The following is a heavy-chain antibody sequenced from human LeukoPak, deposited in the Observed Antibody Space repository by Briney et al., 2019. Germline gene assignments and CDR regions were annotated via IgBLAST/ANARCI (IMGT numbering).Heavy chain of an antibody. J-gene: IGHJ4*02. Sequence: GGSLRLSCAASGFTLSSYAMHWVRQAPGKGLEWVAVISYDGSNKYYADSVKGRFTISRDNSKNTLYLQMNSLRAEDTAVYYCAREYYVSYGFWSGYVGYWGQGTLVTVSS. CDR3: AREYYVSYGFWSGYVGY. CDR1: GFTLSSYA. D-gene: IGHD3-3*01. V-gene: IGHV3-30-3*01. CDR2: ISYDGSNK.